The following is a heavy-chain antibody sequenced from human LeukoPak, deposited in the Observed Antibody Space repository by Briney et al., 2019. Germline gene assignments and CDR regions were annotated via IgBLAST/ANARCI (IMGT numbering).Heavy chain of an antibody. J-gene: IGHJ4*02. Sequence: GGSLRLSCAASGFTFSSYEMNWVRQAPGKGLEWVSYISSSGATTYYADSMKGRFTISRDNAKNSLYLQMNNLGAEDTAVYYCARVEWVAATQNYYFDYWGQGTLVTVSS. D-gene: IGHD2-15*01. V-gene: IGHV3-48*03. CDR2: ISSSGATT. CDR1: GFTFSSYE. CDR3: ARVEWVAATQNYYFDY.